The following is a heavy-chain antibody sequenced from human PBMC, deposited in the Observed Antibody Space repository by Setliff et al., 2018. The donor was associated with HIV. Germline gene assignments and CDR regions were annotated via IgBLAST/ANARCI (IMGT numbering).Heavy chain of an antibody. D-gene: IGHD2-2*01. J-gene: IGHJ4*02. V-gene: IGHV1-2*02. CDR2: INPNTGGT. CDR3: ARLDCSSSSGFVDY. CDR1: GFTFTGYY. Sequence: WASVKVSCKASGFTFTGYYIHWVRQAPGQGLEWMGWINPNTGGTNYAQKFQGRVTMTSDTSINTAYMELSRLGSDDTAVYYCARLDCSSSSGFVDYWGQGTLVTVSS.